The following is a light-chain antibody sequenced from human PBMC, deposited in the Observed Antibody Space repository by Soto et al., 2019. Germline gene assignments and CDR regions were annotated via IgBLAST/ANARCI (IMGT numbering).Light chain of an antibody. V-gene: IGKV1-5*01. CDR2: DAS. CDR3: EHEKSYSEA. J-gene: IGKJ1*01. Sequence: DIQRTKCPSTLSASVGDRVTITCRASQSISSWLAWYQQKPGKAPKLLIYDASTLQSGVPSRFSGIGSGTEFSLAISSLQPEDLSAQYIEHEKSYSEALGPGTKVDIK. CDR1: QSISSW.